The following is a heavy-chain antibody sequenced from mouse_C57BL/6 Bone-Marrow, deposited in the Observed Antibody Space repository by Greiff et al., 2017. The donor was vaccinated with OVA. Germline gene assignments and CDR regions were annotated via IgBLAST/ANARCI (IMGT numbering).Heavy chain of an antibody. V-gene: IGHV1-81*01. J-gene: IGHJ2*01. Sequence: VQLQESGAELARPGASVKLSCKASGYTFTSYGISWVKQRTGQGLEWIGEIYPRSGNTYYNEKFKGKATLTADKSSSTAYMELRSLTSEDSAVYFCASPANYWGQGTTLTVSS. CDR2: IYPRSGNT. CDR1: GYTFTSYG. CDR3: ASPANY.